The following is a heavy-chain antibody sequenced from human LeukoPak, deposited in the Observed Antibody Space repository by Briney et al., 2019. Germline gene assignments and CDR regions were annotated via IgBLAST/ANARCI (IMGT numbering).Heavy chain of an antibody. D-gene: IGHD3-9*01. J-gene: IGHJ4*02. CDR3: ARDQDYDILTGYLL. CDR2: INTNTGNP. V-gene: IGHV7-4-1*02. Sequence: ASVKVSCKASGYTFTSYAMNWVRQAPGQGLEWMGWINTNTGNPTYAQGFTGRFVFSLDTSVSTAYLQISSLKAEDTAVYYCARDQDYDILTGYLLWGQGTLVTVSS. CDR1: GYTFTSYA.